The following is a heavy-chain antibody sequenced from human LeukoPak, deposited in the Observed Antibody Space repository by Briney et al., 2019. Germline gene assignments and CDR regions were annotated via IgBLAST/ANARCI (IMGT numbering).Heavy chain of an antibody. J-gene: IGHJ4*02. CDR2: IKQDGTEK. Sequence: RSGESLRLSCAPSGSTFTTYCTSWVRQAPGNWLDWVANIKQDGTEKYYVDSMKGRFTISRDNAKNSLYLQINSLRVEDTAVYYCAKVAKYYYGSETYYFFEHWGQGTPVTASS. D-gene: IGHD3-10*01. V-gene: IGHV3-7*01. CDR1: GSTFTTYC. CDR3: AKVAKYYYGSETYYFFEH.